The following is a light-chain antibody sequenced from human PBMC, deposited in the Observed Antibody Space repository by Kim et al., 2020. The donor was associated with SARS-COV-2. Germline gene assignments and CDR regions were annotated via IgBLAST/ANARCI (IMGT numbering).Light chain of an antibody. J-gene: IGKJ1*01. Sequence: TLSLSPGERATLSCRASQSVSSYLAWYQQKPGQAPRLLIYDASNRATGIPARFSGSGSGTDFTLTISSLEPEDFAVYYCQQRSNCFGQGTKVDIK. CDR2: DAS. CDR3: QQRSNC. CDR1: QSVSSY. V-gene: IGKV3-11*01.